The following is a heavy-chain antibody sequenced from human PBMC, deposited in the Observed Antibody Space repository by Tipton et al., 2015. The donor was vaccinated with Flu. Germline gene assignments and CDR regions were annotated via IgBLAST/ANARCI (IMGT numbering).Heavy chain of an antibody. J-gene: IGHJ6*02. D-gene: IGHD2-2*01. CDR2: IYRAGGT. V-gene: IGHV3-53*01. CDR1: GFSISNDY. Sequence: QLVQSGGGLVQPGGSLRLSCAASGFSISNDYMIWVRQAPGKGLEWVSVIYRAGGTFYADPVKGRFTISRDNSQNTVYLQMNSLRVEDTAVYYCAREVPASLMDVWGQGTTVTVSS. CDR3: AREVPASLMDV.